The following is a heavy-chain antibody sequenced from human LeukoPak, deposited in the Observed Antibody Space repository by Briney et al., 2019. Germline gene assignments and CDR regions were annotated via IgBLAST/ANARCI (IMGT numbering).Heavy chain of an antibody. Sequence: PGGSLRLSCAASGFTISSYWMHWVRQAPGKGLVWVSRINSDGSSTSYADSVKGRFAISRDNVKNTLYLQMNSLRAEDTAMYYCAIGAAFDPWGQGTLVTVSS. V-gene: IGHV3-74*01. CDR3: AIGAAFDP. CDR2: INSDGSST. CDR1: GFTISSYW. J-gene: IGHJ5*02.